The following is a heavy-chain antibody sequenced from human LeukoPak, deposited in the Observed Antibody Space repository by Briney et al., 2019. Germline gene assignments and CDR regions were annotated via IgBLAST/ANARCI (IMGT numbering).Heavy chain of an antibody. V-gene: IGHV5-51*01. Sequence: KPGESLKISCKGSGYSFTSYWIGWVRQVPGKGLEWMGIIYPGDSDTRYSPSFQGQVTISADKSISTAYLQWSSLKASDTAMYYCARPAWTTGTTNGMDVWGQGTTVTVSS. CDR3: ARPAWTTGTTNGMDV. D-gene: IGHD1-1*01. CDR2: IYPGDSDT. J-gene: IGHJ6*02. CDR1: GYSFTSYW.